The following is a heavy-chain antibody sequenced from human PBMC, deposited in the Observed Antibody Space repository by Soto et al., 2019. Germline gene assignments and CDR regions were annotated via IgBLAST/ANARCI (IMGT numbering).Heavy chain of an antibody. D-gene: IGHD1-1*01. Sequence: PSQTLSLTCAISGDSVSSNNAAWNWIRQSPSRGLEWLGRTYYRSKWYNDYAASVKSRITIDPDTSKNQFSLQLNSVSPEDTAVYYCARHPTILRTYYGMDVWSQGTTVTVSS. J-gene: IGHJ6*02. CDR1: GDSVSSNNAA. V-gene: IGHV6-1*01. CDR3: ARHPTILRTYYGMDV. CDR2: TYYRSKWYN.